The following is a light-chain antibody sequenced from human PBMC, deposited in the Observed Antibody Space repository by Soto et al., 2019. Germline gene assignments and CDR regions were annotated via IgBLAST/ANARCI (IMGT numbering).Light chain of an antibody. CDR1: SSDIGDYNY. CDR2: EVS. J-gene: IGLJ2*01. CDR3: SSYGGSNNLL. V-gene: IGLV2-8*01. Sequence: QSALTQPPSASGSPGQSVTISCTGTSSDIGDYNYVSWYQQHPGKAPKLMIYEVSKRPSGVPDRFSGSKSGNTASLTVSGLQAEDLAHYYCSSYGGSNNLLFGGGTKLTVL.